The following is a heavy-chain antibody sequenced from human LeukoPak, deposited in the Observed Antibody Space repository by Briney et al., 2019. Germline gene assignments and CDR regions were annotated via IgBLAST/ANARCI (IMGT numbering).Heavy chain of an antibody. V-gene: IGHV1-69*10. J-gene: IGHJ6*04. D-gene: IGHD3-3*01. Sequence: SVKVSCKASGGTFSDYALNWVRQAPGQGLEWMGVFIPTLGTANSTQKFQDRVTITADISTNTVYMELSSLRSEDTAVYFCAGIPVFGVVLHQEPVWGKGTTVTVSS. CDR1: GGTFSDYA. CDR2: FIPTLGTA. CDR3: AGIPVFGVVLHQEPV.